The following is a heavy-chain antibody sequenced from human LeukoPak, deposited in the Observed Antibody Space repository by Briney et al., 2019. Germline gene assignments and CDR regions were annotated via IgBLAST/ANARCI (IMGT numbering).Heavy chain of an antibody. D-gene: IGHD6-19*01. V-gene: IGHV4-34*01. J-gene: IGHJ3*02. CDR1: GGSFSGYY. CDR3: ASTYSSGWNDAFDI. Sequence: SETLSLTCAVYGGSFSGYYWSWIRQPPGKGLEWIGEINHSGSTNYNPSLKSRVTISVDTSKNQFSLKLSSVTAADSAVYYCASTYSSGWNDAFDIWGQGTMVTVSS. CDR2: INHSGST.